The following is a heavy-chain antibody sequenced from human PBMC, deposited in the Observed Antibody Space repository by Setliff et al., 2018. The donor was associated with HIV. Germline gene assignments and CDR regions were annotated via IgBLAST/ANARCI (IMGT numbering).Heavy chain of an antibody. Sequence: SETLSLTCTVSGDPIRSHYWSWIRQPPGKGLEWIGYIYYSGSTDYNPSLKSRATISVDTSKNQFSLKLSSVTAADTAVYYCGRSTGTQYYYYYVDVWGKGTTVTVSS. V-gene: IGHV4-59*08. J-gene: IGHJ6*03. CDR3: GRSTGTQYYYYYVDV. D-gene: IGHD1-7*01. CDR1: GDPIRSHY. CDR2: IYYSGST.